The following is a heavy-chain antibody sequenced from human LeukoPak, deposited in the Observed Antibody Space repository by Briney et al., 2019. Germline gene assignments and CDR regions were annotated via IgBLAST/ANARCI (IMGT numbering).Heavy chain of an antibody. CDR2: IYYSGST. CDR3: ASSISWYFDL. V-gene: IGHV4-39*01. J-gene: IGHJ2*01. Sequence: SETLSLTCTVSGGSISSSSYYWGWIRQPPEKGLEWIGSIYYSGSTYYNPSLKSRVTISVDTSKNQFSLKLSSVTAADTAVYYCASSISWYFDLWGRGTLVTVSS. CDR1: GGSISSSSYY. D-gene: IGHD3-9*01.